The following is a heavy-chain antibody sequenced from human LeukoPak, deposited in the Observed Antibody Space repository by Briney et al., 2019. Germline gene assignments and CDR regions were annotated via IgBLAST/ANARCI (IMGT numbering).Heavy chain of an antibody. V-gene: IGHV3-48*01. CDR2: ISSSSSTI. Sequence: GGSLRLSCAASGFTFSSYSMNWVRQAPGKGLEWVSYISSSSSTIYYADSVKGRFTISRDNAKNSLYPQMNSLRAEDTAVYYCAREVDYGDYRVPLDYWGQGTLVTVSS. D-gene: IGHD4-17*01. J-gene: IGHJ4*02. CDR1: GFTFSSYS. CDR3: AREVDYGDYRVPLDY.